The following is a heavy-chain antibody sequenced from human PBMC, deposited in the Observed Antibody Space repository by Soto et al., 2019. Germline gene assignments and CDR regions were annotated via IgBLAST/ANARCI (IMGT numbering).Heavy chain of an antibody. D-gene: IGHD3-10*01. V-gene: IGHV3-30*18. CDR1: GFTFSSSG. J-gene: IGHJ6*02. Sequence: GGSARLSSAASGFTFSSSGMHWVRQAPGKGLERVAVISYDGCNKYYADSVKGRFTISRDNSKNALYLQMNSLRAEDTAVYYCAKDRYYYDAVSYYYYYYCMNVSGQGTTVTVFS. CDR3: AKDRYYYDAVSYYYYYYCMNV. CDR2: ISYDGCNK.